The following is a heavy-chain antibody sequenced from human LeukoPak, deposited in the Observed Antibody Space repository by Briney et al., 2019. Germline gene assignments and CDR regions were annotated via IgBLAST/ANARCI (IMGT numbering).Heavy chain of an antibody. J-gene: IGHJ3*02. CDR3: AKDTGRITITVPKDAFDI. Sequence: GGSLRLSCAASGFTFSTYAMIWVRQAPGKGLEWVSAIRGSGGTTYYADSVKGRFTISRDNSKNTLYLQMNSLRAEDTAVYYCAKDTGRITITVPKDAFDIWGQGTMVTVSS. D-gene: IGHD1-20*01. V-gene: IGHV3-23*01. CDR2: IRGSGGTT. CDR1: GFTFSTYA.